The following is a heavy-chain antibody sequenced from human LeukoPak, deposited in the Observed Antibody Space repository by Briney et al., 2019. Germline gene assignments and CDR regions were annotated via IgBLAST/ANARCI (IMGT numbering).Heavy chain of an antibody. CDR1: GFTFSSYA. CDR3: ARGSKYYYDSSGYYYGEY. Sequence: GGSLRLSCAASGFTFSSYAMSWVRQAPGKGLKWVSALSGSGGSTYYADSVKGRFTISRDNSKNTLYLQMNSLRSDDTAVYYCARGSKYYYDSSGYYYGEYWGQGTLVTVSS. J-gene: IGHJ4*02. D-gene: IGHD3-22*01. V-gene: IGHV3-23*01. CDR2: LSGSGGST.